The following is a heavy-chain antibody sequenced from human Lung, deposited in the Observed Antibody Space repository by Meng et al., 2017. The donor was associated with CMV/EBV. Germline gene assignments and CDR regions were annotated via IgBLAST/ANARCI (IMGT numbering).Heavy chain of an antibody. CDR2: VNWKGGST. CDR3: ARDIGGGSSSRDVDY. J-gene: IGHJ4*02. V-gene: IGHV3-20*01. Sequence: GEXXKISCAAFGFTFEDYGLSWVRQVPGKGLEWVSGVNWKGGSTGYVDSVKGRFTISRDNAENSLYLQMNSMRAEDTALYHCARDIGGGSSSRDVDYWGQGALVTVSS. CDR1: GFTFEDYG. D-gene: IGHD1-26*01.